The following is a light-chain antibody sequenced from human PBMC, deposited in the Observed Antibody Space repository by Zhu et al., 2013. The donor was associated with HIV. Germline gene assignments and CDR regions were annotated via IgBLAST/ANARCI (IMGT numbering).Light chain of an antibody. Sequence: IVLTQSPGTLSLSPGERATLSCRATQSVSSNLLAWYQQKPGQAPRLLIYDASSRATGIPDRFSGSGSGTDFTLTISRLEPEDFAVYYCQQSGSSPFTFGPGTKVDLK. J-gene: IGKJ3*01. CDR1: QSVSSNL. CDR3: QQSGSSPFT. CDR2: DAS. V-gene: IGKV3-20*01.